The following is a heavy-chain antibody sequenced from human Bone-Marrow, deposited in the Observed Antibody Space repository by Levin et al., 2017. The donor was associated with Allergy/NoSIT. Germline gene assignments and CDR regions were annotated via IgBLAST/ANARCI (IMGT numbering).Heavy chain of an antibody. V-gene: IGHV1-69*01. CDR1: GGTFSSYA. CDR3: ARDWAEGDGYNQYYYYYYGMDV. CDR2: IIPIFGTA. Sequence: RGESLKISCKASGGTFSSYAISWVRQAPGHGLEWMGGIIPIFGTANYAQTFQGRVTITADESTSTAYMELSSLRSEDTAVYYCARDWAEGDGYNQYYYYYYGMDVWGQGTTVTVSS. J-gene: IGHJ6*02. D-gene: IGHD5-24*01.